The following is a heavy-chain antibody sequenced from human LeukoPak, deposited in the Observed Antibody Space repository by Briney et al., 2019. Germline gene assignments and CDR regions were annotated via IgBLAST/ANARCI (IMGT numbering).Heavy chain of an antibody. D-gene: IGHD3-22*01. CDR1: GFTVSSNY. J-gene: IGHJ4*02. CDR2: IYSGGST. Sequence: PGGSLRLSCAASGFTVSSNYMSWVRQAPGKGLEWVSVIYSGGSTYYADSVKGRFTISRHNSKNTLYLQMNSLRAEDTAVYYCAKDNYYDSSGYYAYWGQGTLVTVSS. V-gene: IGHV3-53*01. CDR3: AKDNYYDSSGYYAY.